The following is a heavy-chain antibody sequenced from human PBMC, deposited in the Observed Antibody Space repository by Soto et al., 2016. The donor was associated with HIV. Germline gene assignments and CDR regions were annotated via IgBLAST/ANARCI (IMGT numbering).Heavy chain of an antibody. CDR1: GFIFSDYF. CDR2: ISGSGNSI. CDR3: SRDLYSGSYYRLSY. Sequence: VQLVESGGRLVKPGGSLSLSCAASGFIFSDYFMIWIRQAPGKGLEWVAYISGSGNSIYYADSVKGRFTISRDNTKNSVFLQMNSLRPEDTALYFCSRDLYSGSYYRLSYWGQGTPVTVSS. J-gene: IGHJ4*02. V-gene: IGHV3-11*04. D-gene: IGHD1-26*01.